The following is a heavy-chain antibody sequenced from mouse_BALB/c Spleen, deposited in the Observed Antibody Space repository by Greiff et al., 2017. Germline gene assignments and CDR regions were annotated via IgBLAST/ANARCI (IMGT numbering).Heavy chain of an antibody. Sequence: VKLVESGPGLVAPSQSLSITCTVSGFSLTSYDISWIRQPPGKGLEWLGVIWTGGGTNYNSAFMSRLSISKDNSKSQVFLKMNSLQTDDTAIYYCVRDKGYDGYYVGYFDVWGAGTTVTVSS. D-gene: IGHD2-3*01. J-gene: IGHJ1*01. CDR1: GFSLTSYD. V-gene: IGHV2-9-2*01. CDR2: IWTGGGT. CDR3: VRDKGYDGYYVGYFDV.